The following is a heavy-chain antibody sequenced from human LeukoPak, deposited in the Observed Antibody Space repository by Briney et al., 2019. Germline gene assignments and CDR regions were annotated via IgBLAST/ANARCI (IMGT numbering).Heavy chain of an antibody. Sequence: GGSLRLSCAASGFTVSNNYMSWVRQAPGKGLEWVSVIYSVNRTSYADSVKGRFTISRDSSKNTLCLRMNSLRAEDTAVYYCARSPPWALLDYWGQGTLVTVSS. CDR1: GFTVSNNY. V-gene: IGHV3-66*01. CDR2: IYSVNRT. CDR3: ARSPPWALLDY. J-gene: IGHJ4*02.